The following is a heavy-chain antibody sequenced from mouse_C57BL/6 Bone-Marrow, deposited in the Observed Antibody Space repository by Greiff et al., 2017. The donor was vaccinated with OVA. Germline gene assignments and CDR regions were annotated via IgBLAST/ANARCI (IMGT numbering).Heavy chain of an antibody. Sequence: VQLQQSGAELVRPGASVKLSCTASGFNIKDDYMHWVKQRPEQGLEWIGWIDPGNGDTEYASKFQGKATITADTSSNTAYLQLSSLTSEDTAVYYCTPYYYGSRTPFAYWGQGTLVTVSA. D-gene: IGHD1-1*01. V-gene: IGHV14-4*01. J-gene: IGHJ3*01. CDR2: IDPGNGDT. CDR1: GFNIKDDY. CDR3: TPYYYGSRTPFAY.